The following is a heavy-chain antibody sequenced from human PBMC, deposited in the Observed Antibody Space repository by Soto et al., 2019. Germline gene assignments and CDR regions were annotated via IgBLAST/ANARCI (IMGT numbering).Heavy chain of an antibody. CDR1: GYTFSSYG. CDR3: ASDLPPMDV. J-gene: IGHJ6*02. V-gene: IGHV1-18*01. Sequence: QVQLVQSGAEVKKPGASVKVSCKASGYTFSSYGISWVRQAPGQGLEWMGGIRAYKGNRNYAQKLQGRVTMTTDTSTSTAYMELRSLRSADTAVYYCASDLPPMDVWGQGTTVTVSS. CDR2: IRAYKGNR.